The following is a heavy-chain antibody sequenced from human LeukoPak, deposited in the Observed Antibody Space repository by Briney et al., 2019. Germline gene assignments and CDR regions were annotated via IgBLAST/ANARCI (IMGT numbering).Heavy chain of an antibody. CDR3: ARESSGTYYNPLGYMDV. D-gene: IGHD3-10*01. CDR1: GGSISIYY. Sequence: PSETLSLTCTVSGGSISIYYWNWIRQPAGKGLEWIGRIFTSGITNYNPSLKGRVTMSVDTSKNQFSLNLSSVTAADTAVYYCARESSGTYYNPLGYMDVWGKGTTVTVSS. CDR2: IFTSGIT. V-gene: IGHV4-4*07. J-gene: IGHJ6*03.